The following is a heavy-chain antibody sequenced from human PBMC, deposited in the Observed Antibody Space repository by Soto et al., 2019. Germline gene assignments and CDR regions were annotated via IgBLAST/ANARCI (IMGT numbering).Heavy chain of an antibody. J-gene: IGHJ4*02. CDR1: GGSFSGYY. CDR2: INHIGRP. V-gene: IGHV4-34*01. Sequence: QVQLQQWGAGLLKPSETLSLTCAVNGGSFSGYYWSWIRQSPGKGLEWIGEINHIGRPNFNPSLKSRVTMSGDTSKNQFSLKLSSVTAADTAVYYCARGYEVNWHTPHYWGQGTLVTVSS. CDR3: ARGYEVNWHTPHY. D-gene: IGHD5-12*01.